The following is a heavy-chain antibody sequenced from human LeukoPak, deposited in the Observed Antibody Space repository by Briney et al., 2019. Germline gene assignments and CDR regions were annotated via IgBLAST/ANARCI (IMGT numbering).Heavy chain of an antibody. CDR3: AKDIVFLFGDP. V-gene: IGHV3-23*01. Sequence: GGSLRLSCAASGFTFSSYAMSWVRQVPGKGLEWVATIVGDGYKAYYADSVKGRFVIPRDNSQNTLYLQMNSLRAEDTSIYYCAKDIVFLFGDPRGQGALVTVSS. D-gene: IGHD2-15*01. J-gene: IGHJ5*02. CDR2: IVGDGYKA. CDR1: GFTFSSYA.